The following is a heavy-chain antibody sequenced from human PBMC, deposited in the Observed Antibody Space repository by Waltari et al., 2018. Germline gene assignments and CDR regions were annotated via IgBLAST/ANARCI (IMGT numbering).Heavy chain of an antibody. V-gene: IGHV1-2*06. CDR1: GYTFTGYY. Sequence: QVQLVQSGAEVKKPGASVKVSCKASGYTFTGYYMHWVRQAPGQGLEWMGRINPNSGGTNYGQKFKGRVTMTRDTSISTAYMGLSRVGSDDTAVYYCARGKQQLGNDYWGQGTLVTVSS. D-gene: IGHD6-13*01. J-gene: IGHJ4*02. CDR2: INPNSGGT. CDR3: ARGKQQLGNDY.